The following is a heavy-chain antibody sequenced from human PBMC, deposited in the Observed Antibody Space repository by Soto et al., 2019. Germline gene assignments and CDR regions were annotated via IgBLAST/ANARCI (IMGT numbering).Heavy chain of an antibody. V-gene: IGHV1-69*01. J-gene: IGHJ6*02. CDR2: IMPIFGTP. CDR3: ARDRSWKYYYYDSSVPYLYDLDV. D-gene: IGHD3-22*01. CDR1: AGTFSSYG. Sequence: QVQLVQSGAEVKKPGSSVKVSCKASAGTFSSYGISWVRQAPGQGLEWMGGIMPIFGTPNYAQKFQGRVTITADEATITGYIELSSLTSDEEAVYFCARDRSWKYYYYDSSVPYLYDLDVWGQGTTVTVSS.